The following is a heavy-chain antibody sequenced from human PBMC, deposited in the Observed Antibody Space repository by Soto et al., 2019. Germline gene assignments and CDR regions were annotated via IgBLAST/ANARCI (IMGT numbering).Heavy chain of an antibody. V-gene: IGHV4-31*03. J-gene: IGHJ4*03. D-gene: IGHD2-15*01. Sequence: PSETLSLTSTVSAGSLREVGHFCTWIRHRAGRGMEWIGYCTCTGVTSYRPSRRSRISISVDTSKDQLSLTLNSVTAADTAVYYCATDSGGRRLCRFDYWGHGTLVTVSS. CDR3: ATDSGGRRLCRFDY. CDR1: AGSLREVGHF. CDR2: CTCTGVT.